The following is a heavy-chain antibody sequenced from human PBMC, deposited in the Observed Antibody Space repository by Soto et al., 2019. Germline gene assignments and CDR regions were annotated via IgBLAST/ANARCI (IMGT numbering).Heavy chain of an antibody. J-gene: IGHJ5*02. Sequence: QVQLQESGPGLVKPSQTLSLTCTVSGGSISSGGYYWSWIRQHPGKGLEWIGYINYIGSAYYHPSLKSRVTISVDTSRNQFSLKLTSVTAADTAVYYCASVLIVGPTEYPSWGQGTLVTVSS. V-gene: IGHV4-31*03. D-gene: IGHD1-26*01. CDR2: INYIGSA. CDR3: ASVLIVGPTEYPS. CDR1: GGSISSGGYY.